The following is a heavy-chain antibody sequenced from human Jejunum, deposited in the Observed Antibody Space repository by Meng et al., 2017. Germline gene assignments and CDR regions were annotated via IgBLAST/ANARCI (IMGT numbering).Heavy chain of an antibody. CDR3: ARAIRERYFDS. Sequence: QAPLHEAGHGLVQPSSTLHPTCTVFGVSTTAPFDWTWVRQAPGKGLEWSGKVWPSGATYYNPSLSSRITISIDTSNNQFSLEVAVLTAADTAVYYCARAIRERYFDSWGQGTLVTVSS. CDR2: VWPSGAT. V-gene: IGHV4-4*02. J-gene: IGHJ4*02. D-gene: IGHD1-14*01. CDR1: GVSTTAPFD.